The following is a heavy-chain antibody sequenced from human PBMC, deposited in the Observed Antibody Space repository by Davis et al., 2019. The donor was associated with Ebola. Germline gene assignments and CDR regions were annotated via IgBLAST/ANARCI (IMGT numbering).Heavy chain of an antibody. V-gene: IGHV3-33*01. J-gene: IGHJ4*02. CDR1: GFTFSSYG. CDR3: ARDRSGDERYFDY. D-gene: IGHD4-17*01. CDR2: IWYDGSNK. Sequence: GESLKISCAASGFTFSSYGMHWVHQAPGKGLEWVAVIWYDGSNKYYADSVKGRFTISRDNSKNTLYLQMNSLRAEDTAVYYCARDRSGDERYFDYWGQGTLVTVSS.